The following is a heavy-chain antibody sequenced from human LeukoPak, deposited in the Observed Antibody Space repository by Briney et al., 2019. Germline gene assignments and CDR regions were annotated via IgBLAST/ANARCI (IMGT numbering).Heavy chain of an antibody. CDR3: ARALYWADY. V-gene: IGHV3-23*01. CDR1: GFTFSGSV. D-gene: IGHD2-2*02. J-gene: IGHJ4*02. Sequence: PGGSLRLSCAASGFTFSGSVMSWVRQAPGKGLEWVSTINGSGGSTYYADSVKGRFTISRDNSKNTLYLQMNSLRAEDTAVYYCARALYWADYWGQGTLVTVSS. CDR2: INGSGGST.